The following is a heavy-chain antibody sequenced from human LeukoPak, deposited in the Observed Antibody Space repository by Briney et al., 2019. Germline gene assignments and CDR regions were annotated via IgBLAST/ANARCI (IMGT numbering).Heavy chain of an antibody. Sequence: GGPLRLSCAASGFTFSSYAMHWVRQAPGKGLEYVSAISSNGGSTYYADSVKGRFTISRDNSKNTLYLQMSSLRAEDTAVYYCVKAVYYDSSGYYSVYYDYWGQGTLVTVSS. CDR2: ISSNGGST. V-gene: IGHV3-64D*06. CDR1: GFTFSSYA. J-gene: IGHJ4*02. D-gene: IGHD3-22*01. CDR3: VKAVYYDSSGYYSVYYDY.